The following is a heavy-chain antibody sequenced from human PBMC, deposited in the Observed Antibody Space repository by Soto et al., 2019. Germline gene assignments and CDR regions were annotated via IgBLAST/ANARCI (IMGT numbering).Heavy chain of an antibody. Sequence: SVKVSCKASGFSFSDYFMHWVRQAPGQGLEWMGRINPSFDSANYAQKFQGRVTITTDESTSTAYMEMSSLRSEDTAVYYCASVYDSSGYYHYWGQGTLVTVSS. V-gene: IGHV1-69*05. D-gene: IGHD3-22*01. J-gene: IGHJ4*02. CDR3: ASVYDSSGYYHY. CDR1: GFSFSDYF. CDR2: INPSFDSA.